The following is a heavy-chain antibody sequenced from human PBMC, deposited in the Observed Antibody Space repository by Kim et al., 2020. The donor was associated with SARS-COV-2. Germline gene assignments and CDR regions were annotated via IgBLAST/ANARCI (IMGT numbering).Heavy chain of an antibody. CDR2: IYYSGST. J-gene: IGHJ4*02. D-gene: IGHD1-1*01. V-gene: IGHV4-31*03. CDR3: ATGTTGYPYYFDY. CDR1: DDSISSGAYY. Sequence: SETLSLTCTVPDDSISSGAYYWSWIRQLPGKGLECIGYIYYSGSTYYSPSLKSRVTMSLDTSKKYFSLKLTSVTAADTAVYYCATGTTGYPYYFDYWGQGTLVTVSS.